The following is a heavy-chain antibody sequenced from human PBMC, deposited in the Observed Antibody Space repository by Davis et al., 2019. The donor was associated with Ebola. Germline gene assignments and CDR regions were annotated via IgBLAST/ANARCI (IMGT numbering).Heavy chain of an antibody. CDR2: ISGSGDNT. CDR3: ARGYYDFWSGYVY. V-gene: IGHV3-23*01. Sequence: GESLKISCAASGFTFSSYAMNWVRQAPGKGLEWVSSISGSGDNTYYADSVKGRFTVSRDNSKNTLYLQMNSLRAEDTAVYYCARGYYDFWSGYVYWGQGTLVTVSS. CDR1: GFTFSSYA. D-gene: IGHD3-3*01. J-gene: IGHJ4*02.